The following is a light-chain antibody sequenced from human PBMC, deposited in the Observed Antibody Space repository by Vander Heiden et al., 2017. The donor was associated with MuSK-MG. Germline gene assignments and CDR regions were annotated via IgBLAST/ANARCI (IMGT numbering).Light chain of an antibody. CDR2: AAS. V-gene: IGKV1-39*01. Sequence: DIQMTQSPSSLSASVGDRVTITCRASQSITSYLNWYQQKPGKAPKVLIYAASTLQSGVPSRFSGSGSGTDFTLTISSLQPEDFATYYCQQSVSIPLTFGGGTTVEIK. CDR1: QSITSY. CDR3: QQSVSIPLT. J-gene: IGKJ4*01.